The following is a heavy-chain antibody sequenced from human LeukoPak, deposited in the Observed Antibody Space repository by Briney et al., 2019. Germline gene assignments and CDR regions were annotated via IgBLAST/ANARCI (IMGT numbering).Heavy chain of an antibody. V-gene: IGHV3-9*01. CDR3: ARDGFVGLRYNILTPFDY. CDR1: GFTFDDYA. Sequence: PGGSLRLSCAASGFTFDDYAMHWVRQAPGKGLEWVSGISGNSGSIGYADSVKGRFTISRDNAKNSLYLQMNSLRAEDTALYYCARDGFVGLRYNILTPFDYWGQGTLVTVSS. J-gene: IGHJ4*02. CDR2: ISGNSGSI. D-gene: IGHD5/OR15-5a*01.